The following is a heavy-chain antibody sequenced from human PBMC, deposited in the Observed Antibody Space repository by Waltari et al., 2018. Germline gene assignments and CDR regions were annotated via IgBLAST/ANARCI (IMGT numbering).Heavy chain of an antibody. CDR3: ARSHCGGDCSFDY. D-gene: IGHD2-21*02. V-gene: IGHV1-69*04. CDR1: GGTFSSYA. Sequence: QVQLVQSGAEVKKPGSSVKVSCKASGGTFSSYAISWVRQAPGQGLEWMGRIIPILGIANYAQKFQGRVTITADKSTSTAYMELSSLRSEDTAVYYCARSHCGGDCSFDYWGQGTLVTVSS. CDR2: IIPILGIA. J-gene: IGHJ4*02.